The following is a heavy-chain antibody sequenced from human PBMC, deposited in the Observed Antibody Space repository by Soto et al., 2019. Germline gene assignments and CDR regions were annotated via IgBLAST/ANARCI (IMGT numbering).Heavy chain of an antibody. CDR2: IYYSGNA. D-gene: IGHD5-12*01. V-gene: IGHV4-39*07. J-gene: IGHJ4*02. Sequence: PSETLSLTCSVSNGSVSSRSYYWDWIRQPPGKGLEWIGTIYYSGNANYNPSLRSRLTISVDTSKNQFSLKLSSVTAADTAVYYCARRWGYTFDYWGQGTLVTVSS. CDR3: ARRWGYTFDY. CDR1: NGSVSSRSYY.